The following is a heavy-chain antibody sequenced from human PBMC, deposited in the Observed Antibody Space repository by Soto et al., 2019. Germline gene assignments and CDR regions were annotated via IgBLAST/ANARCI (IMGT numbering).Heavy chain of an antibody. CDR1: GFTFDDYA. J-gene: IGHJ4*02. Sequence: EVQLVESGGGLAQPGKSLRLSCAASGFTFDDYAMHWVRQAPGKGLEWVSGITRNSGTMVYADSVRGRFTISRDNAKNSLYLQMNSPRPEDTALYYCARAPGTTVVVTATYFDHRDQGTLVSVSS. D-gene: IGHD2-21*02. V-gene: IGHV3-9*01. CDR2: ITRNSGTM. CDR3: ARAPGTTVVVTATYFDH.